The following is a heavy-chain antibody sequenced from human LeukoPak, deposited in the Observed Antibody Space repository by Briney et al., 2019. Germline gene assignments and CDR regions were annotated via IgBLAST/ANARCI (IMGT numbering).Heavy chain of an antibody. Sequence: ASVKVSCKASGYTFTGYYLHWVRQAPGQGLEWMGWINPHSGVTTFPQKFQGRVTMTMDTSISTTYMELNRLRSDDTAVYYCARDQVAATPAHNFDYWGQGTLVTVSS. CDR2: INPHSGVT. V-gene: IGHV1-2*02. CDR1: GYTFTGYY. CDR3: ARDQVAATPAHNFDY. J-gene: IGHJ4*02. D-gene: IGHD1-26*01.